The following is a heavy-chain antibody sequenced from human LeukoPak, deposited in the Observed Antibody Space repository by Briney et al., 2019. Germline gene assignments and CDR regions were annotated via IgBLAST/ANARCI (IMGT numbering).Heavy chain of an antibody. Sequence: GGSLRLSCAASGFTFSSQAMSWVRQAPGKGLEWVSDITGSGGSTYYAASVKGRFTISRDNSKNTLYLQMNSLRAEDTAVYYCAKDSPYYDFWSGYPGYYFDYWGQGTLVTVSS. D-gene: IGHD3-3*01. J-gene: IGHJ4*02. CDR1: GFTFSSQA. CDR2: ITGSGGST. CDR3: AKDSPYYDFWSGYPGYYFDY. V-gene: IGHV3-23*01.